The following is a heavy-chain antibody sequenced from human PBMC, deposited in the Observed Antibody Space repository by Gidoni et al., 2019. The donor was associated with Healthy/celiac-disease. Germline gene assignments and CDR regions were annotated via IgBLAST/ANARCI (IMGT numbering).Heavy chain of an antibody. J-gene: IGHJ3*02. D-gene: IGHD2-15*01. CDR3: ARATDIVVVVANAFDI. Sequence: QVQLQESGPGLVKPSQPLSLTCTVSVGSISRVGYYWSWIRQHPGKGLEWIGYIYYSGSTYYNPSLKSRVTRSVDTSKNQFSLKLSSVTAADTAVYYCARATDIVVVVANAFDIWGQGTMVTVSS. CDR1: VGSISRVGYY. CDR2: IYYSGST. V-gene: IGHV4-31*03.